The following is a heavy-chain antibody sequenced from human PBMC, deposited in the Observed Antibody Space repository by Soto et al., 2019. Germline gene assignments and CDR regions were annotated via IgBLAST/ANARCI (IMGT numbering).Heavy chain of an antibody. CDR3: ARECGIFGVVIIGYYGMDV. CDR2: ISGSGGST. CDR1: GFTFSSYA. Sequence: GGSLRLSCAASGFTFSSYAMSWVRQAPGKGLEWVSAISGSGGSTYYADSVKGRFTISRDNSKNTLYLQMNSLRAEDTAVYYCARECGIFGVVIIGYYGMDVWGQGTTVTVSS. V-gene: IGHV3-23*01. J-gene: IGHJ6*02. D-gene: IGHD3-3*01.